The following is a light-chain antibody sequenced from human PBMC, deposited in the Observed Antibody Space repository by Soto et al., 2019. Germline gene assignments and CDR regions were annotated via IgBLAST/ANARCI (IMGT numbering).Light chain of an antibody. J-gene: IGKJ4*01. Sequence: DIVLTQSPGTLSLSQAERATLSCRASQSVSNNYLAWYQQKPGQAPRLLIYGAFNRATGSPARFSGSGAGTDFTLTISRLEPEDFAVYYCQQYGSSPRTFGGGTKVDIK. V-gene: IGKV3-20*01. CDR1: QSVSNNY. CDR2: GAF. CDR3: QQYGSSPRT.